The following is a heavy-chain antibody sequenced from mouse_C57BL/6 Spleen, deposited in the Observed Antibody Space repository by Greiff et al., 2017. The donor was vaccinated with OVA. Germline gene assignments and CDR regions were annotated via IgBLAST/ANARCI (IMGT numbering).Heavy chain of an antibody. CDR1: GYAFSSSW. D-gene: IGHD4-1*02. J-gene: IGHJ2*01. CDR3: ARQLGDD. V-gene: IGHV1-82*01. Sequence: QVQLKESGPELVKPGASVKISCKASGYAFSSSWMNWVKQRPGKGLEWIGRIYPGDGDTNYNGKFKGKATLTADKSSSTAYMQLSSLTSEDSAVYFCARQLGDDWGQGTTLTVSS. CDR2: IYPGDGDT.